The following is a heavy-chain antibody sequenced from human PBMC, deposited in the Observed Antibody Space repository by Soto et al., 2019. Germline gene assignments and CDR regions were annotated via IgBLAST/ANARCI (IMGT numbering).Heavy chain of an antibody. Sequence: QVQLVESGGGVVQPGRSLRLSCAASGFTFSSYGMHWVRQAPGKGLEWVAVIWYDGSNKYYAESVKGRFTIPRDNSKNTLYLQMNSLRAEDTAVYYCARDSHVGSGWQLTADYWGQGTLVTVSS. D-gene: IGHD6-19*01. CDR3: ARDSHVGSGWQLTADY. CDR1: GFTFSSYG. V-gene: IGHV3-33*01. CDR2: IWYDGSNK. J-gene: IGHJ4*02.